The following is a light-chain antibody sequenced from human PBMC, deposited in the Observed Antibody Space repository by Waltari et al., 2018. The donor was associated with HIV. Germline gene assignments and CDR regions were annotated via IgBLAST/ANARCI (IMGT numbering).Light chain of an antibody. CDR2: EVS. Sequence: QSALTQPASASGSPGQSISPSGTGTRSDVGGSTYVPWYQQHPGKAPKLMIYEVSYRPSGVSNRFSGSKSGNTASLTISGLQAEDEADYYCSSYTSSSLVVFGGGTKLTVL. J-gene: IGLJ2*01. CDR1: RSDVGGSTY. V-gene: IGLV2-14*01. CDR3: SSYTSSSLVV.